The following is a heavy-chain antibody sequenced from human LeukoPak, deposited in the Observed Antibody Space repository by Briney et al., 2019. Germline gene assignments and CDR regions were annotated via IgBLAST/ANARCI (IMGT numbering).Heavy chain of an antibody. V-gene: IGHV1-2*06. J-gene: IGHJ4*02. D-gene: IGHD1-14*01. CDR1: GYTFTGYF. CDR3: AREGTINGLDY. CDR2: INPNSGDT. Sequence: ASVKVSCKASGYTFTGYFMHWVRQAPGQGLEWMGRINPNSGDTNYAQKFQGRVTMTRDTSISTAYMELSRLRSDDTAVYYCAREGTINGLDYWGQGTLVTVSS.